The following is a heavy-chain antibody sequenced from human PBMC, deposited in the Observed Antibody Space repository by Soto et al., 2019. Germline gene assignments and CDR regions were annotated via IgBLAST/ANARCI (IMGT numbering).Heavy chain of an antibody. V-gene: IGHV1-46*01. J-gene: IGHJ4*02. CDR2: INPSGGST. D-gene: IGHD3-22*01. CDR3: ASPYDSSGSPYLGY. Sequence: QVQLVQSGAEMKKPGASVKVSCKASGYTFTNYYIHWVRQAPGQGLEWMGVINPSGGSTSYAQKFQGRGTMTRDTSTSTVYMELSSLRSEDTAVYYCASPYDSSGSPYLGYWGQGTLVTVSS. CDR1: GYTFTNYY.